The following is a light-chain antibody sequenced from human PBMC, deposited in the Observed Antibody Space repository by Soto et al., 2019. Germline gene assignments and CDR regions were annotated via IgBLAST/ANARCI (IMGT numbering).Light chain of an antibody. V-gene: IGKV1-9*01. CDR3: QESATTRWA. Sequence: IRLTQSASYLSASVGDSVTIXCRASQGISSDFDWFQQKPGKAPKLLISDASTLQSGGPSRFSGSGSATDFTPTISSRHPEDFATFYRQESATTRWAFGQGTKVDIK. CDR1: QGISSD. J-gene: IGKJ1*01. CDR2: DAS.